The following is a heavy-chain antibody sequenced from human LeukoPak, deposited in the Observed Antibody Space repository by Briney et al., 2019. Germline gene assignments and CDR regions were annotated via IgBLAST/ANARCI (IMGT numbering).Heavy chain of an antibody. CDR1: GLTVSSYS. J-gene: IGHJ5*02. D-gene: IGHD3-10*01. V-gene: IGHV3-74*01. Sequence: GGSLRLSCVASGLTVSSYSMNWARQAPGKGLVWVARINGDGSSINYADSVKGRFTISRDNAKNTLYLQMNSLRVEDTAVYYCARGRGPYGWFDPWGQGTLVTVSS. CDR3: ARGRGPYGWFDP. CDR2: INGDGSSI.